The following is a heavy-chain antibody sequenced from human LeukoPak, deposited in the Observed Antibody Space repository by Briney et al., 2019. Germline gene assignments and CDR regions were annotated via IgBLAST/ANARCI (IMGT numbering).Heavy chain of an antibody. CDR3: ARGNYYGSGSYYYYFDY. Sequence: SETLSLTCTVSGGSISSSSYYWGWIRQPPGKGLEWIGSIYYSGSTNYNPSLKSRVTISVDTSKNQFSLKLSSVTAADTAVYYCARGNYYGSGSYYYYFDYWGQGTLVTVSS. J-gene: IGHJ4*02. D-gene: IGHD3-10*01. CDR2: IYYSGST. V-gene: IGHV4-39*07. CDR1: GGSISSSSYY.